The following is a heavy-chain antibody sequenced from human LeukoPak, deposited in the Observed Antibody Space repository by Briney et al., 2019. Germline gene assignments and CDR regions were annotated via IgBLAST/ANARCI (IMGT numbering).Heavy chain of an antibody. CDR1: GGSISSSSYY. V-gene: IGHV4-39*07. CDR2: IYYSGST. J-gene: IGHJ4*02. CDR3: ARVGFTVTTTSGIDY. Sequence: SETLSLTCTVSGGSISSSSYYWGWIRQPPGKGLEWIGSIYYSGSTYYNPSLKSRVTISVDTSKNQFSLKLSSVTAADTAVYYCARVGFTVTTTSGIDYWGQGTLVTVSS. D-gene: IGHD4-17*01.